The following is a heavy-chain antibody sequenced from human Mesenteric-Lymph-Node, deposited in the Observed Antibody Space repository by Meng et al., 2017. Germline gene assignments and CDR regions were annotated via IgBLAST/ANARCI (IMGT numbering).Heavy chain of an antibody. CDR2: IRSGGNT. D-gene: IGHD3-3*01. Sequence: GESLKISCAASGFTVSTNYISWVRQAPGKGLEWVSVIRSGGNTDYADSVKGRFTISRDNSKNTLYLQMNSLRAEDTAVYYCARRHDFWSGYFYYYYGMDVWGQGTTVTGSS. V-gene: IGHV3-53*05. J-gene: IGHJ6*02. CDR1: GFTVSTNY. CDR3: ARRHDFWSGYFYYYYGMDV.